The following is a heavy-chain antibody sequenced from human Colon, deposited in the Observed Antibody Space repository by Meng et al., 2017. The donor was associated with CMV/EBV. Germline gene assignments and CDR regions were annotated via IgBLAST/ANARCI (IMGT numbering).Heavy chain of an antibody. CDR1: GFTFSSYS. Sequence: GESLKISCAASGFTFSSYSMNWVRQAPGKGLEWVAFIRYDGSNKYYADSVKGRFTISRDNSKNTLYLQMNSLRAEDTAVYYCAKDTPSLTYCSGGSCYGMDVWGQGTTVTVSS. V-gene: IGHV3-30*02. D-gene: IGHD2-15*01. CDR2: IRYDGSNK. J-gene: IGHJ6*02. CDR3: AKDTPSLTYCSGGSCYGMDV.